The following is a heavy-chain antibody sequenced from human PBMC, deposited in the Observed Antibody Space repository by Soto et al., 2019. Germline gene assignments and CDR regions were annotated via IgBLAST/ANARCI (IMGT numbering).Heavy chain of an antibody. Sequence: PXGCPRVCVPASRFTFSSYSMSWVLQAPRKGLDWVSAISVSGGSTDYADSVKGRFTISRDNAKNTLYLQMNSLRAEDRAVFYCAKVIGYETSGYAENWAQGTQVAVPS. CDR1: RFTFSSYS. CDR2: ISVSGGST. J-gene: IGHJ4*02. CDR3: AKVIGYETSGYAEN. V-gene: IGHV3-23*01. D-gene: IGHD3-22*01.